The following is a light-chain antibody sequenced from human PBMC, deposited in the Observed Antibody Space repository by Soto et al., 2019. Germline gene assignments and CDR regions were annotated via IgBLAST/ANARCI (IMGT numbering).Light chain of an antibody. CDR1: QSVSSN. V-gene: IGKV3-15*01. J-gene: IGKJ5*01. CDR3: QQYNNWPPIT. Sequence: EILLTNSPATVYLPHGPRAYLSCRASQSVSSNLAWYQQKPGQAPRLLIYGASTRATGIPARFSGSGSGADFTLTISRLESEDFAVYYCQQYNNWPPITFGQGTRLEIK. CDR2: GAS.